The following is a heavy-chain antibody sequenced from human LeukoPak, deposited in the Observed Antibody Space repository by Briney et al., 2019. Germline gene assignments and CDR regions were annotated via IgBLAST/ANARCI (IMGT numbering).Heavy chain of an antibody. V-gene: IGHV3-15*01. J-gene: IGHJ4*02. CDR3: TTLLH. CDR1: GFTFSNAW. Sequence: GESLRLSCAASGFTFSNAWMSWVRQAPGKGLEWDGRIKSKTDGGTTDYAAPVKGRFSISRDDSKNTLYLQMNSLKTEDTAVYYCTTLLHWGQGTLVTVSP. CDR2: IKSKTDGGTT.